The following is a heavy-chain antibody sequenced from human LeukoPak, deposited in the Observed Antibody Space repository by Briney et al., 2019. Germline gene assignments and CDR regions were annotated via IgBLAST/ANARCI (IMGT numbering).Heavy chain of an antibody. V-gene: IGHV1-8*01. D-gene: IGHD3-10*01. Sequence: ASVTVSCEASGYTFTSYDINWVRQATGQGLEWMGWMNPNSGNTGYAQKFQGRVTMTRNTSISTAYMELSSLRSEDTAVYYCARKFLGSRGYYFDYWGQGTLVTVSS. CDR1: GYTFTSYD. CDR3: ARKFLGSRGYYFDY. CDR2: MNPNSGNT. J-gene: IGHJ4*01.